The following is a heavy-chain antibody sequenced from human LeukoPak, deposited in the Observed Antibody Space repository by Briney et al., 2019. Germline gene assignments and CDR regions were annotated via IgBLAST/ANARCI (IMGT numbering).Heavy chain of an antibody. CDR1: DGSISSSSYY. CDR2: IYYSGST. D-gene: IGHD2/OR15-2a*01. V-gene: IGHV4-39*01. Sequence: SETLSLTCTVSDGSISSSSYYWGWIRQPPGKGLEWIGSIYYSGSTYYNPSLKSRVTISVDTSKNQFSLKLSSVTAADTAVYYCARQGSTTPPEVPWGQGTLVSVSS. CDR3: ARQGSTTPPEVP. J-gene: IGHJ5*02.